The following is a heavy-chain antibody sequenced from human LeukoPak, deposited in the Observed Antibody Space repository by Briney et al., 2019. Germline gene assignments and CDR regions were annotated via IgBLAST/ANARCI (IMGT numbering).Heavy chain of an antibody. CDR3: ALTYITGIVDAFDI. J-gene: IGHJ3*02. Sequence: GGSLRLSCAASGFTFSSYSMNWVRQAPGKGLEWDSSISSSSSYIYYADSVKGRFTISRDNAKNSLYLQMNSLRAEDTAVYYCALTYITGIVDAFDIWGQGTMVTVSS. CDR2: ISSSSSYI. V-gene: IGHV3-21*01. D-gene: IGHD1-20*01. CDR1: GFTFSSYS.